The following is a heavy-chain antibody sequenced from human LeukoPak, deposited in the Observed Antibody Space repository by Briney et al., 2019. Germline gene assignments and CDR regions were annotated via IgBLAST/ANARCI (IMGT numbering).Heavy chain of an antibody. CDR1: GFTFSDYY. CDR2: ISSSGSTI. V-gene: IGHV3-11*01. Sequence: PGGSLRLSCAASGFTFSDYYMSWIRQAPGKGLEWVSYISSSGSTICYADSVKGRFTISRDNAKNSLYLQMNSLRAEDTAVYYCAKHYDSSGYYYGLIGYWGQGTLVTVSS. CDR3: AKHYDSSGYYYGLIGY. D-gene: IGHD3-22*01. J-gene: IGHJ4*02.